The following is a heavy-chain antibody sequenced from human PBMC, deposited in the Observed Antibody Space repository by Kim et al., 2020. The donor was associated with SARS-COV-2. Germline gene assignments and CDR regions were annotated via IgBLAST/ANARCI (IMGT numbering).Heavy chain of an antibody. D-gene: IGHD3-22*01. CDR1: GYTLTGLS. Sequence: ASVKVSCKVSGYTLTGLSMHWVRQAPGKGLEWMGGFDPEDGETIYAQKFQGRVTMTEDTSTDTAYMELSSLRSEDTAVYYCATLDSSGYYKEYYFDYWGQGTLVTVS. CDR2: FDPEDGET. J-gene: IGHJ4*02. CDR3: ATLDSSGYYKEYYFDY. V-gene: IGHV1-24*01.